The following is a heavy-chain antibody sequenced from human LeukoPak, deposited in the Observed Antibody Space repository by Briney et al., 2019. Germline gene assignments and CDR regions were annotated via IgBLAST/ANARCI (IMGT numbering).Heavy chain of an antibody. CDR1: GFNVSSNY. D-gene: IGHD3-10*01. CDR3: ARGGYYGSGSYPLPDFDY. J-gene: IGHJ4*02. V-gene: IGHV3-11*04. CDR2: ISSSGSTI. Sequence: GGSLRLSCAASGFNVSSNYMSWVRQAPGKGLEWVSYISSSGSTIYYADSVKGRFTISRDNAKNSLYLQMNSLRAEDTAVYYCARGGYYGSGSYPLPDFDYWGQGTLVTVSS.